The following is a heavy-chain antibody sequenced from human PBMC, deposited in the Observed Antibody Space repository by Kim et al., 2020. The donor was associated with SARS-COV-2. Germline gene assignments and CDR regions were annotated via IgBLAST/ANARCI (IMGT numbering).Heavy chain of an antibody. V-gene: IGHV4-31*03. CDR1: GGSISSGGYY. Sequence: SETLSLTCTVSGGSISSGGYYWSWIRQHPGKGLEWIGYIYYSGSTYYNPSLKSRVTISVDTSKNQFSLKLSSVTAADTAVYYCARDGFPPDYGSGSRGWFDPWGEGTLVTVSS. CDR3: ARDGFPPDYGSGSRGWFDP. J-gene: IGHJ5*02. CDR2: IYYSGST. D-gene: IGHD3-10*01.